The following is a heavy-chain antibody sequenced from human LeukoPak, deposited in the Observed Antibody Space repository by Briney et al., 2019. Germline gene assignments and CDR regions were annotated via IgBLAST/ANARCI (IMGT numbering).Heavy chain of an antibody. CDR1: GFTFSSYA. CDR2: ISDSGDYT. D-gene: IGHD2-8*01. J-gene: IGHJ4*02. CDR3: AKDTSIGKYCTNGVCSPFDY. V-gene: IGHV3-23*01. Sequence: PGGSLRPSYAGSGFTFSSYAMSWVRQAPGQGLEWVSVISDSGDYTSYADSVRGRFTISGDNSRNTLYLQMISLRPEDTAVYYCAKDTSIGKYCTNGVCSPFDYWGQGTLVTVSS.